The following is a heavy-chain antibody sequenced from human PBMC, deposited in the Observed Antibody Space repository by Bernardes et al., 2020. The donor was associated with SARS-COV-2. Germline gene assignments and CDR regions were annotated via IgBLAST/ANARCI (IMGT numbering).Heavy chain of an antibody. CDR3: ARGALTTVTTILDY. CDR2: IYYSGST. Sequence: SETLSLTRTVSGGSISSYYWSWIRQPPGKGLEWIGYIYYSGSTNYNPSLKSRVTISVDTSKNQFSLKLSSVTAADTAVYYCARGALTTVTTILDYWGQGTLVTVSS. V-gene: IGHV4-59*01. D-gene: IGHD4-17*01. CDR1: GGSISSYY. J-gene: IGHJ4*02.